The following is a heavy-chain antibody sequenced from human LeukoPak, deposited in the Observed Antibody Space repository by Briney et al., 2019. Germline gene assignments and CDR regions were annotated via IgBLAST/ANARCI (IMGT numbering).Heavy chain of an antibody. CDR2: IYSGGST. Sequence: GGSLRLSCAASGVTVSSNYMSWVSQAPGKGLEWVSVIYSGGSTYYADSVKGRFTISRDSSKNTLFLQMNSLRVEDTAVYYCARGEGNFDYWGQGTLVTVSS. CDR3: ARGEGNFDY. J-gene: IGHJ4*02. V-gene: IGHV3-66*01. CDR1: GVTVSSNY.